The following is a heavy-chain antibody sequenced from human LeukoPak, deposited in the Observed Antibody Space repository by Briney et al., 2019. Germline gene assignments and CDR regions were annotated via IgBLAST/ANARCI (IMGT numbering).Heavy chain of an antibody. J-gene: IGHJ5*02. Sequence: GRSLRLSCAASGITFRNYGMHWVRQAPGKGLEWVAIIWYDGNNKYYADSVKGRFTVSRDNSKNTLYLQMNSLRAEDTAVYYCARFYGVPGGWFDPWGQGTLVTVSS. CDR3: ARFYGVPGGWFDP. CDR2: IWYDGNNK. V-gene: IGHV3-33*01. D-gene: IGHD4-17*01. CDR1: GITFRNYG.